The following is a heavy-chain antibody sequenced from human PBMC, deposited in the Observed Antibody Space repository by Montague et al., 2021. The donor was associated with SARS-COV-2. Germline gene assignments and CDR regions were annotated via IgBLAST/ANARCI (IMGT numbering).Heavy chain of an antibody. Sequence: SLSLSCFASGFTFSSYAMHWVRQAPGKGLEWVAVISYDGTNKYYADSVKGRFTISRDNSKNTLYLQMNSLRAEDTAVYYCARDEGQVDSNYYFDYWGQGTLVTVSS. J-gene: IGHJ4*02. CDR1: GFTFSSYA. V-gene: IGHV3-30*04. CDR3: ARDEGQVDSNYYFDY. D-gene: IGHD2-2*01. CDR2: ISYDGTNK.